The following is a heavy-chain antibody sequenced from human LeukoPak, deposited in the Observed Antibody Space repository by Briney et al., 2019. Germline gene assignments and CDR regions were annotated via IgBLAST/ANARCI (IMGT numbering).Heavy chain of an antibody. V-gene: IGHV4-39*07. CDR3: ARRGTRGYDILTGYFGTAWFDP. Sequence: PSETLSLTCTVSGGSISSSSYYWGWIRQPPGKGLEWIGSIYYSGSTYYNPSLKSRVTISVDTSKNQFSLKLSSVTAADTAVYYCARRGTRGYDILTGYFGTAWFDPWGQGTLVTVSS. CDR2: IYYSGST. D-gene: IGHD3-9*01. CDR1: GGSISSSSYY. J-gene: IGHJ5*02.